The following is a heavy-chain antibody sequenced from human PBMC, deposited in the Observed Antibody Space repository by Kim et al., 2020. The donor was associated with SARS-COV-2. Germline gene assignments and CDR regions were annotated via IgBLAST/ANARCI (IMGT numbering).Heavy chain of an antibody. CDR2: INPNSGGT. J-gene: IGHJ5*02. D-gene: IGHD6-13*01. V-gene: IGHV1-2*02. CDR1: GYTFTGYY. CDR3: ARDRAQYSSSLSRFDP. Sequence: ASVKVSCKASGYTFTGYYMHWVRQAPGQGLEWMGWINPNSGGTNYAQKFQGRVTMTRDTSISTAYMELSRLRSDDTAVYYCARDRAQYSSSLSRFDPWGQGTLVTVSS.